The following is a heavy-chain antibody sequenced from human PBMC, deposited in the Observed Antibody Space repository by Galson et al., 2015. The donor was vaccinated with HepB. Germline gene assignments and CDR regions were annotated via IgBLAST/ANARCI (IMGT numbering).Heavy chain of an antibody. Sequence: QSGAEVKKPGESLRISCKGSGYSFTSYWISWVRQMPGKGLEWMGRIDPSDSYTNYSPSFQGHVTISADKSISTAYLQWSSLKASDTAMYYCARHMDYYGSGSYYKLGWFDPWGQGTLVTVSS. J-gene: IGHJ5*02. D-gene: IGHD3-10*01. CDR1: GYSFTSYW. V-gene: IGHV5-10-1*01. CDR3: ARHMDYYGSGSYYKLGWFDP. CDR2: IDPSDSYT.